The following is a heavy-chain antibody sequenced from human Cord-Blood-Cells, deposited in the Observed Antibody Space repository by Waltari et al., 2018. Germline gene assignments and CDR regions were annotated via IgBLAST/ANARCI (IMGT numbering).Heavy chain of an antibody. V-gene: IGHV1-3*01. Sequence: QVQLVQSGAEVKKPGASVKVSCKASGYTYTSYAMHWVRPAPGQRLEWMGWINASNGNTKYSQKFQGRVTITRDTSASTAYMELSSLRPEDTAVYYCASANWNDVGAFDIWGQGTMVTVSS. CDR1: GYTYTSYA. J-gene: IGHJ3*02. CDR3: ASANWNDVGAFDI. CDR2: INASNGNT. D-gene: IGHD1-1*01.